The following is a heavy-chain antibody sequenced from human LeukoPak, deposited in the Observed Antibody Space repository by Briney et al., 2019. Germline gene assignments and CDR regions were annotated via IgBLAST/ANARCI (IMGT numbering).Heavy chain of an antibody. CDR1: GHSLSNYW. CDR3: ARTTNWFDP. V-gene: IGHV5-51*01. J-gene: IGHJ5*02. CDR2: IYLGDSDT. Sequence: KHGESLKISCKGSGHSLSNYWIAWVRQMPGKGLEWMGIIYLGDSDTTYRPSFQGQVTISADKSISTAYLQWSSLKTSDTAMYYCARTTNWFDPWGQGTLVTVSS. D-gene: IGHD1-1*01.